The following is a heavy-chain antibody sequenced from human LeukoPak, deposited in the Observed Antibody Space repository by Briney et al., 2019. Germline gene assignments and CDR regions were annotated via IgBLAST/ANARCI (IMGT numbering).Heavy chain of an antibody. CDR2: IYPGDSDT. CDR1: GYSFTSYW. V-gene: IGHV5-51*01. J-gene: IGHJ4*02. Sequence: GESLKISCKGSGYSFTSYWIGWVRQMPGKGLEWMGIIYPGDSDTRYSPSFQGQVTISADKSISTAYLQWSSLKASDTAMYYCARHAQGGCSGGSFYSAPPDYFDYWGQGTLVTVSS. CDR3: ARHAQGGCSGGSFYSAPPDYFDY. D-gene: IGHD2-15*01.